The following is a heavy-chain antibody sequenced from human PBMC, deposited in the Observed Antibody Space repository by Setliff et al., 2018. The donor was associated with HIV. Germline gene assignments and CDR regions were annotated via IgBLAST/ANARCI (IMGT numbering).Heavy chain of an antibody. V-gene: IGHV4-30-2*01. Sequence: KTSETLSLTCAVSGGSISSGGYSWNWIRRPPGKGLEWIGYIYHSGSTFYNPSPKSRVTISVDTSKNQFSLKLSSVTAADTAVYYCARHSMAAGTPDAFDIWGQGTMVTVSS. J-gene: IGHJ3*02. CDR1: GGSISSGGYS. CDR3: ARHSMAAGTPDAFDI. CDR2: IYHSGST. D-gene: IGHD6-6*01.